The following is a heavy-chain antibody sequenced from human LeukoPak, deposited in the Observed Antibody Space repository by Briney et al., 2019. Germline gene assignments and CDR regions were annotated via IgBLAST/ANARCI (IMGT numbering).Heavy chain of an antibody. D-gene: IGHD6-19*01. CDR1: GFTFSSYS. Sequence: KPGGSLRLSCAASGFTFSSYSMYWVRQAPGKGLEWVSSISSSSSYIYYADSVKGRFTISGDNAKNSLCLQMNSLRAEDTAVYYCARARGWYLAFDIWGQGTMVTVSS. CDR3: ARARGWYLAFDI. CDR2: ISSSSSYI. V-gene: IGHV3-21*01. J-gene: IGHJ3*02.